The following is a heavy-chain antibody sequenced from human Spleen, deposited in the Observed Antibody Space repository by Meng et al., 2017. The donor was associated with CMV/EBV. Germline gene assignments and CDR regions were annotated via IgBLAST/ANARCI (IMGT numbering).Heavy chain of an antibody. CDR2: IKNKAKTYTT. CDR3: AKDSLVGAAGFDY. CDR1: GFTFSDHY. D-gene: IGHD2-15*01. J-gene: IGHJ4*02. Sequence: GESLKISCAASGFTFSDHYMAWVRQAPGKGLEWVGRIKNKAKTYTTEYAASVKGRFIISRDDSKNTLYLQLNSLKTEDTAVYYCAKDSLVGAAGFDYWGQGTLVTVSS. V-gene: IGHV3-72*01.